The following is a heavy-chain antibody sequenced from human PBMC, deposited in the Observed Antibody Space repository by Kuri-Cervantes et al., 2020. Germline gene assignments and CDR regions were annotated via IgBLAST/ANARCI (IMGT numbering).Heavy chain of an antibody. CDR1: GASFSGYY. V-gene: IGHV4-30-4*01. CDR2: IYYSGST. J-gene: IGHJ4*02. D-gene: IGHD3-22*01. CDR3: ARASITMIEGYYFDY. Sequence: SETLSLTCAVYGASFSGYYWSWIRQPPGKGLEWIGYIYYSGSTYYNPSLKSRVTISVDTSKNQFSLKLSSVTAADTAVYYCARASITMIEGYYFDYWGQGTLVTVSS.